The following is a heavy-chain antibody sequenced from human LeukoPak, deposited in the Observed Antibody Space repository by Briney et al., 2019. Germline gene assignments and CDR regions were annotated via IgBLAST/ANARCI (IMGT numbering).Heavy chain of an antibody. CDR1: GFTFSTYW. V-gene: IGHV3-74*01. CDR2: INRDASSI. CDR3: ARANFLNYYDSSGYYGFDY. D-gene: IGHD3-22*01. Sequence: PGGSLRLSCAASGFTFSTYWMHWVRQAPGKGLVWVSRINRDASSIAYADSVQGRFTISRDNAKNSLHLQMNSLRAEDTAVYYCARANFLNYYDSSGYYGFDYWGQGTLVTVSS. J-gene: IGHJ4*02.